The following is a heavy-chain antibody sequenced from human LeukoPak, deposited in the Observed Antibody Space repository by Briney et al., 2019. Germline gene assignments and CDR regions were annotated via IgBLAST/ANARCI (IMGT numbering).Heavy chain of an antibody. CDR3: ARDSTVGRY. V-gene: IGHV3-21*01. D-gene: IGHD2-8*02. J-gene: IGHJ4*02. CDR2: ISSSSSYI. CDR1: GFTFSSYS. Sequence: PGGSLRLSCAASGFTFSSYSMNWVRQAPGKGLEWVSSISSSSSYIYYADSVKGRFTISRDNAKSSLYLQMDSLRVGDTAVYYCARDSTVGRYWGQGTLVTVSS.